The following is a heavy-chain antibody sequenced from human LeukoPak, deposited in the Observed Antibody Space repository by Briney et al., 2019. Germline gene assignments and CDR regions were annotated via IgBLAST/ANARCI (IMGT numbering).Heavy chain of an antibody. CDR3: AGDPDYSTPWDFDY. CDR2: IYYSGST. Sequence: SETLSLTCTVSGGSISSSSYYWGWIRQPPGKGLEWIGSIYYSGSTYYNPSLKSRVTISVDTSKNQFSLKLSSVTAADTAVYYCAGDPDYSTPWDFDYWGQGTLVTVSS. J-gene: IGHJ4*02. D-gene: IGHD6-13*01. V-gene: IGHV4-39*07. CDR1: GGSISSSSYY.